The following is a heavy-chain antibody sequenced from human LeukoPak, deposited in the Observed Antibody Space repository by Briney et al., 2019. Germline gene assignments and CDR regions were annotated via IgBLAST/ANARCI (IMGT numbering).Heavy chain of an antibody. Sequence: PGGSLRLSCAASGFTFSSYAMSWVRQAPGKGLEWVSAISGSGGSTYYADSVKGRFTISRDNSKNTLYLQMNSLRAEDTAVYYCAKDRYDFWSGYSSSPFDYWGQGTLVTVSS. CDR2: ISGSGGST. J-gene: IGHJ4*02. CDR3: AKDRYDFWSGYSSSPFDY. CDR1: GFTFSSYA. D-gene: IGHD3-3*01. V-gene: IGHV3-23*01.